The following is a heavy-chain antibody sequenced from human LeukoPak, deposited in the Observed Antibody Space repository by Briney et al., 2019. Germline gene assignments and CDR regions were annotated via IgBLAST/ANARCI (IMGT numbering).Heavy chain of an antibody. D-gene: IGHD3-3*01. J-gene: IGHJ6*03. CDR1: GFTFGDYA. CDR2: IRSKAYGGTT. V-gene: IGHV3-49*04. CDR3: TRDRGDFSDPYYYYYMDV. Sequence: GRSLRLSCTASGFTFGDYAMSWVRQAPGKGLEWVGFIRSKAYGGTTEYAASVKGRFTISRDDSKSIAYLQMNSLKTEDTAVYYCTRDRGDFSDPYYYYYMDVWGKGTTVTVSS.